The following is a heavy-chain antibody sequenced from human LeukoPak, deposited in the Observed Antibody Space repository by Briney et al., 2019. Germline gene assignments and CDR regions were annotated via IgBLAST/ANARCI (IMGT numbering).Heavy chain of an antibody. D-gene: IGHD6-6*01. CDR1: GFTFSSFA. J-gene: IGHJ6*04. CDR2: ITGSHGPT. CDR3: AKGGASSPYTYIDV. V-gene: IGHV3-23*01. Sequence: GGSLRLSCAASGFTFSSFAMTWVRRAPGKGLEGVSSITGSHGPTYNTDSVKGRFTISRDNSQNTLYLQMNSLRADDTAVYHCAKGGASSPYTYIDVWGKGTTVIVSS.